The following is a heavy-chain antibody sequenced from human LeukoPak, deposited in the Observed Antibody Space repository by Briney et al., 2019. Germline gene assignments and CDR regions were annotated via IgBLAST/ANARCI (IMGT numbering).Heavy chain of an antibody. D-gene: IGHD6-6*01. CDR1: GGSISTDH. V-gene: IGHV4-4*07. J-gene: IGHJ4*02. Sequence: SETLSLTCTVAGGSISTDHWNWIRQPAGKGLEWIGRIYISGSTNYNPSLKSRVTVSVDTSKNLFSLNLRSVTASDTAVYYCAREGAARPGFDYWGQGTLVTVSS. CDR2: IYISGST. CDR3: AREGAARPGFDY.